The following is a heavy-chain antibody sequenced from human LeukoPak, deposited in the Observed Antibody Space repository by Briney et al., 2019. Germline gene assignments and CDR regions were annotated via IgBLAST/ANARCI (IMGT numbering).Heavy chain of an antibody. V-gene: IGHV1-8*01. CDR2: MNPNSGNT. CDR3: ARGRLWFGELWDWFDP. J-gene: IGHJ5*02. Sequence: ASVKVSCKASAYTFTSYDINWVRQATGQGLEWMGWMNPNSGNTGYAQKFQGRVTMTKNTSISTAYMELSSLRSEDTAVYYCARGRLWFGELWDWFDPWGQGTLVTVSS. D-gene: IGHD3-10*01. CDR1: AYTFTSYD.